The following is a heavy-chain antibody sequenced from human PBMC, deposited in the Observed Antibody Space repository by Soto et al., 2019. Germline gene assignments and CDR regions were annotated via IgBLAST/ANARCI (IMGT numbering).Heavy chain of an antibody. CDR3: AGTDSYTSGLDY. CDR2: IYHSGGT. Sequence: PSETLSLTCAVSGYSSRSGYYWAWIRQPPGKGLEYIGSIYHSGGTFYNPSLKSRVTMSVDTSKKQFSLRLTAVTAADTAMYYCAGTDSYTSGLDYWGQGTVVT. J-gene: IGHJ4*02. CDR1: GYSSRSGYY. D-gene: IGHD6-19*01. V-gene: IGHV4-38-2*01.